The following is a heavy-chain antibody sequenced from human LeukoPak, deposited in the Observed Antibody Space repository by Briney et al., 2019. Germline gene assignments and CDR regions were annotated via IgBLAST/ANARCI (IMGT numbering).Heavy chain of an antibody. J-gene: IGHJ4*02. CDR1: GFTFSSYA. D-gene: IGHD6-13*01. CDR2: ISGSGGST. CDR3: ARVEQQLVLLDY. Sequence: GGSLRLSCAASGFTFSSYAMSWVRQAPGKGLEWVSAISGSGGSTYYADSVKGQFTISRDNSKNTLYLQMNSLRAEDTAVYYCARVEQQLVLLDYWGQGTLVTVSS. V-gene: IGHV3-23*01.